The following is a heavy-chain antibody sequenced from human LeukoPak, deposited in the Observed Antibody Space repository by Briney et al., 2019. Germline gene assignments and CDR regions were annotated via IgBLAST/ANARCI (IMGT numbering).Heavy chain of an antibody. D-gene: IGHD3-10*01. CDR3: ARDMVRGVIAL. CDR2: ISSSSSYI. Sequence: GGSLRLSCAASGFTFSSNSMNWVRQAPGKGLEWVSSISSSSSYIYYADSVKGRFTISRDNAKNSLYLQMNSLRAEDTAVYYCARDMVRGVIALWGQGTLVTVSS. CDR1: GFTFSSNS. V-gene: IGHV3-21*01. J-gene: IGHJ4*02.